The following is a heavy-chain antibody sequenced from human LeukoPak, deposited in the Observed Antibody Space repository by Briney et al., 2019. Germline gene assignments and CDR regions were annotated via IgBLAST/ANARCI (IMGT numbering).Heavy chain of an antibody. J-gene: IGHJ3*02. V-gene: IGHV4-59*01. CDR3: ARDRGAARPGAFDI. CDR2: IYYSGST. CDR1: GGSLSSYY. D-gene: IGHD6-6*01. Sequence: SETLSLTCTVSGGSLSSYYWSWIRQPPGKGLEWIGYIYYSGSTNYNPSLKSRVTISVDTSKNQFSLKLSSVTAADTAVYYCARDRGAARPGAFDIWGQGTMVTVSS.